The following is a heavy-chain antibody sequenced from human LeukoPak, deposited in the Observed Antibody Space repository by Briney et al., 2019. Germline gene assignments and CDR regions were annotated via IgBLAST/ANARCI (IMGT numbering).Heavy chain of an antibody. D-gene: IGHD2-2*01. CDR1: GGTFSSYA. CDR2: IIPIFGTA. Sequence: ASVKVSCKASGGTFSSYAISWVRQAPGKGLEWMGRIIPIFGTANYAQKFQGRVTITTDESTSTAYMELSSLRSEDTAVYYCARDLIGVPAAPGAFDIWGQGTMVTVSS. V-gene: IGHV1-69*05. J-gene: IGHJ3*02. CDR3: ARDLIGVPAAPGAFDI.